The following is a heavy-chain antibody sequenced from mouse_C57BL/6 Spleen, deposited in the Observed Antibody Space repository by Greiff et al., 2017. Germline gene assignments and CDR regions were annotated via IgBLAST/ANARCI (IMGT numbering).Heavy chain of an antibody. CDR1: GYTFTDYY. CDR2: IFPGSGST. CDR3: ASGDGSSLDY. V-gene: IGHV1-75*01. J-gene: IGHJ2*01. D-gene: IGHD1-1*01. Sequence: QVQLQQSGPELVKPGASVKISCKASGYTFTDYYINWVKQRPGQGLEWIGWIFPGSGSTYYNEKVKGKATLTVDKSSSTAYMLRSSLTSEDSAVYFCASGDGSSLDYWGQGTTLTVSS.